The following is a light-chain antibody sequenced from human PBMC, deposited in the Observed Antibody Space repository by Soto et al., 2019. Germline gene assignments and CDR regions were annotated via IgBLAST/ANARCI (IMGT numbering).Light chain of an antibody. CDR3: GSYAGSNNVI. CDR1: SSDVGGYDY. CDR2: EVS. Sequence: QSALTQPPSASGSPGQSVTIFCTGTSSDVGGYDYVSWYQQYPGKAPKLMIYEVSKRPSGAPDRFSGSKSGNTASLTVSGLQAEDEGDYYCGSYAGSNNVIFGGGTKLTVL. V-gene: IGLV2-8*01. J-gene: IGLJ2*01.